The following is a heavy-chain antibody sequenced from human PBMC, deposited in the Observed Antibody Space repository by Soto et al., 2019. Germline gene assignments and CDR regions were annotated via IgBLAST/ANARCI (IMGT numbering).Heavy chain of an antibody. CDR3: ASSYDSSGYYTYYYYGMDV. CDR2: IYYSGNT. V-gene: IGHV4-30-4*01. J-gene: IGHJ6*02. D-gene: IGHD3-22*01. CDR1: GGSISSGDYY. Sequence: QVQLQESGPGLVKPSQTLSLTCTVSGGSISSGDYYWSWIRQPPGKGLEWIGYIYYSGNTYYNPSHKSRVTTSVDTSKNQFSLKLSSVTAADTAVYYCASSYDSSGYYTYYYYGMDVWGQGTTVTVSS.